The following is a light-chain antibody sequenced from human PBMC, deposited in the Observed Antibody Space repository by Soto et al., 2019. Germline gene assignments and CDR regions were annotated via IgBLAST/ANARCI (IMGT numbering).Light chain of an antibody. J-gene: IGKJ2*01. CDR3: QQYHSYST. CDR2: DAY. Sequence: DIQMTQSPSTLSASVGDRVTITCRASQSFSSRLAWYQQKPGKAPKLLIYDAYSLESGVPSRFSGSGSGTEFTLTISSLQPDDFATYYCQQYHSYSTFGQGTKLEI. CDR1: QSFSSR. V-gene: IGKV1-5*01.